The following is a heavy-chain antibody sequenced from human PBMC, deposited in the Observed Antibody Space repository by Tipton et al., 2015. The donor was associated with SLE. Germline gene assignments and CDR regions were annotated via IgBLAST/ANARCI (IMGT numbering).Heavy chain of an antibody. J-gene: IGHJ4*02. CDR2: IYYSGGT. Sequence: TLSLTCAVYGGSFSGYYWSWIRQPPGKGLEWIGYIYYSGGTNYNPSLKSRVTISVDTSKNQFSLKLSSVTAADTAVYYCARGGQLDFDYWGQGTLVTVSS. V-gene: IGHV4-59*01. CDR3: ARGGQLDFDY. CDR1: GGSFSGYY. D-gene: IGHD6-13*01.